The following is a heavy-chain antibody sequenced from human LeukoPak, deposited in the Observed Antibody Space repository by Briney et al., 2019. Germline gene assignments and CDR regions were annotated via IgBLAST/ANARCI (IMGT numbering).Heavy chain of an antibody. J-gene: IGHJ6*03. CDR1: GGSISSYY. CDR3: ARAPGRACSSTSCYNQKLVWYYYYMDV. V-gene: IGHV4-59*01. CDR2: IYYSGSN. Sequence: SETLSLTCTVAGGSISSYYWSWIRQPPGKGLEWIGYIYYSGSNNYNPSLKSRVTISVDTSKNQFSLKLSSVTAADTAVYYCARAPGRACSSTSCYNQKLVWYYYYMDVWGKGTTVTVSS. D-gene: IGHD2-2*02.